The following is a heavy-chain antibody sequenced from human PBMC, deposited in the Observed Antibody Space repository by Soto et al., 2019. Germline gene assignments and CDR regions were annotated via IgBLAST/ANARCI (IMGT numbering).Heavy chain of an antibody. D-gene: IGHD3-10*01. J-gene: IGHJ4*02. Sequence: GGSLRLSCTVSGFTVGTNYMSWVRQAPGKGLEWVSVIYNDGSTYYADSVKGRFTISRDDSRNTLYLQMHSLRAEDTAMYYCARAASYYGSDSWGQGTLVTVSS. V-gene: IGHV3-53*01. CDR1: GFTVGTNY. CDR2: IYNDGST. CDR3: ARAASYYGSDS.